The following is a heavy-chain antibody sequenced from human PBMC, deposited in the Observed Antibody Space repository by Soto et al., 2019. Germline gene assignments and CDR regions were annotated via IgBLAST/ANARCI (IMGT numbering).Heavy chain of an antibody. CDR1: GGSISSYY. D-gene: IGHD4-17*01. V-gene: IGHV4-59*01. CDR2: IYYSGST. CDR3: ASGDYGDYYY. J-gene: IGHJ4*02. Sequence: SETLSLTCTVSGGSISSYYWSWIRQPPGKGLEWIGYIYYSGSTNYNPSLKSRVTISVDTSKNQFSLKLSSVTAADTAVYYCASGDYGDYYYWGQGTLVTVSS.